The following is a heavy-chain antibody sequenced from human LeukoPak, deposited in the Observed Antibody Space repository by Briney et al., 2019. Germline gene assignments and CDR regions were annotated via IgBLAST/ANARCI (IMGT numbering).Heavy chain of an antibody. CDR1: GFTFRSYA. CDR3: AEGLGYRSYYFDY. J-gene: IGHJ4*02. D-gene: IGHD5-12*01. V-gene: IGHV3-23*01. CDR2: ISDSGGST. Sequence: PGGSLRLSCAVSGFTFRSYAMSWVRQAPGKGLEWVSGISDSGGSTYYADSVKGRFTISRDNSKNTLYLQMNSLRAEDTAVYYCAEGLGYRSYYFDYWGQGTLVTVSS.